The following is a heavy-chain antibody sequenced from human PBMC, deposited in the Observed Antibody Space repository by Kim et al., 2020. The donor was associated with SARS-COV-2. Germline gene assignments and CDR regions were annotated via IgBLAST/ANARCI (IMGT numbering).Heavy chain of an antibody. J-gene: IGHJ4*02. Sequence: GGSLRLSCAASGFTFDTYAMAWVRQAPGKGLEWVSSIAGSGGDISYEDSVKGRFTISRDKSEYTLNLQLNSLRAEDTDIYYCANKLHGNYHFADWGQGTL. CDR2: IAGSGGDI. V-gene: IGHV3-23*01. D-gene: IGHD1-7*01. CDR1: GFTFDTYA. CDR3: ANKLHGNYHFAD.